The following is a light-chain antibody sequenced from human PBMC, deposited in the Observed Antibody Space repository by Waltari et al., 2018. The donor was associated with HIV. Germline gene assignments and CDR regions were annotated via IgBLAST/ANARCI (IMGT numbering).Light chain of an antibody. V-gene: IGLV3-21*02. J-gene: IGLJ3*02. CDR3: QVWDSRSDHPV. CDR1: NIGSNT. Sequence: SYVLTQPPSVSVAPGQTARITGGGNNIGSNTVHWYQQSPGQAPVLVVHADSDRPSGIPGRFSGSNSGNTATLPISRVEAGDEADYYCQVWDSRSDHPVLGGGTRLTVL. CDR2: ADS.